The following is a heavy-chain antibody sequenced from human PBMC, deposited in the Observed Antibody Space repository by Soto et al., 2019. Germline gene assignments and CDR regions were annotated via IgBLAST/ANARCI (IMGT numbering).Heavy chain of an antibody. V-gene: IGHV1-46*01. J-gene: IGHJ6*02. D-gene: IGHD2-15*01. CDR1: EYTFASSY. CDR3: SRDLVVAGSYDYYVMAG. CDR2: ISPSGGST. Sequence: SLVVSCTAFEYTFASSYIHCVRPAHSQGLEWMVIISPSGGSTSYAQKFQGRGTMTRDTSTSTVYMELSSLRSEDTAVYYCSRDLVVAGSYDYYVMAGWGQGTTVTVSS.